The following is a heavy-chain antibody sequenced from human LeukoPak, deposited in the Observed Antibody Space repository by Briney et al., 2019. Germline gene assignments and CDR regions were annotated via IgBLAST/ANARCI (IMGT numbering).Heavy chain of an antibody. J-gene: IGHJ3*02. CDR1: GGSISSGDYY. V-gene: IGHV4-30-4*01. CDR3: ARSPDPLAAFDI. CDR2: IYYSGST. Sequence: PSQTLSLTYTVSGGSISSGDYYWSWIRQPPGKGLEWIGYIYYSGSTYYNPSLKSRVTISVDTSKNQFSLKLSSVTAADTAVYYCARSPDPLAAFDIWGQGTMVTVSS.